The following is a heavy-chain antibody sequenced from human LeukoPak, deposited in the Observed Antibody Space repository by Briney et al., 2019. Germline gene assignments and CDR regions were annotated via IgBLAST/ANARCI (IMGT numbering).Heavy chain of an antibody. CDR2: VTSYNGNT. V-gene: IGHV1-18*01. CDR1: GYTSTSFG. D-gene: IGHD1-26*01. J-gene: IGHJ3*02. CDR3: ASHSGSYFSALDI. Sequence: ASVKVSFKASGYTSTSFGISWVRQAPGQGLEWMGWVTSYNGNTNYAQKFQGRVTMTTDTSTSTAYMELRSLRSDDTAMYYCASHSGSYFSALDIWGQGTMVTVSS.